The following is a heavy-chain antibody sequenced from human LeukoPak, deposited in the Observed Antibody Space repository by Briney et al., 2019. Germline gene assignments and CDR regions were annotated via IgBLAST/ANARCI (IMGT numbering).Heavy chain of an antibody. D-gene: IGHD6-19*01. J-gene: IGHJ5*02. CDR3: ARDTKPRRTYSSGWYSPSWFDP. CDR1: GYTFTGYY. V-gene: IGHV1-69*13. Sequence: SVKVSCKASGYTFTGYYMHWVRQAPGQGLEWMGGIIPIFGTANYAQKFQGRVTITADESTSTAYMELSSLRSEDTAVYYCARDTKPRRTYSSGWYSPSWFDPWGQGTLVTVSS. CDR2: IIPIFGTA.